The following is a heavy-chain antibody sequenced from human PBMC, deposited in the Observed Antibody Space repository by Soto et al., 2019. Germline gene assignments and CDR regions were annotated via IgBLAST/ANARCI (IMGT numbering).Heavy chain of an antibody. CDR2: IYYSGST. CDR3: ARVQEASSHLDYYYYMDV. CDR1: GGSISSYY. V-gene: IGHV4-59*01. Sequence: SETLSLTCTVSGGSISSYYWSWIRQPPGKGLEWIGYIYYSGSTNYNPSLKSRVTISVDTSKNQFSLKLSSVTAADTAVYYCARVQEASSHLDYYYYMDVWGKGTTVTVSS. J-gene: IGHJ6*03.